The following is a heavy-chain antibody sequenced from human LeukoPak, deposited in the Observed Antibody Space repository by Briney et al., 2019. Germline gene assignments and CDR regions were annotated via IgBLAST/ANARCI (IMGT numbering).Heavy chain of an antibody. J-gene: IGHJ4*02. Sequence: GGSLRLSCAASGFTFSSYSMNWVRQAPGKGLEWVSSISSSSSYIYYADSVKGRFTISRDNAKNSLYLQMNSLRAEDTAVYYCAREFLVGRRAAEFDYWGQGTLVTVSS. D-gene: IGHD6-25*01. CDR1: GFTFSSYS. V-gene: IGHV3-21*01. CDR2: ISSSSSYI. CDR3: AREFLVGRRAAEFDY.